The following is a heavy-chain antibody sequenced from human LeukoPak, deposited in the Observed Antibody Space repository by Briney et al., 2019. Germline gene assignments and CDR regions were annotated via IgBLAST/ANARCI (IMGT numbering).Heavy chain of an antibody. D-gene: IGHD1-14*01. CDR3: ARERGIRDAFDF. Sequence: ASVTVSCKASGYTFTSYTIHWVRQAPGQSIEWMGWISVGRGDSKCSQAFQGRVTLTRDTSATTAYLEVSSLRPEDMAVYYCARERGIRDAFDFWGQGTMVTVSS. V-gene: IGHV1-3*03. J-gene: IGHJ3*01. CDR1: GYTFTSYT. CDR2: ISVGRGDS.